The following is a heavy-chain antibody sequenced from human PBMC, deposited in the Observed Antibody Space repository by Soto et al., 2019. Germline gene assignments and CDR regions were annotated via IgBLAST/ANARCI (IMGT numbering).Heavy chain of an antibody. CDR3: ASGRDGYTTRWFYP. D-gene: IGHD5-12*01. J-gene: IGHJ5*02. V-gene: IGHV1-69*13. CDR1: GGHXIRYA. CDR2: IIPIFGTA. Sequence: SXKISFKASGGHXIRYAIRLVRQAPGQGLEWMGGIIPIFGTANYAQKFPGRVTITAYESTSTACMELSGMRSEDTAVYYFASGRDGYTTRWFYPWGQGTLGTVSS.